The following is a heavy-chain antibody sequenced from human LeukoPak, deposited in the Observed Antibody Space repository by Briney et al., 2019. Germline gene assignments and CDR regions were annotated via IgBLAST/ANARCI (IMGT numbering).Heavy chain of an antibody. CDR1: GGSISSGDYY. V-gene: IGHV4-30-4*01. CDR3: ASRPESEAYFDY. J-gene: IGHJ4*02. Sequence: SETLSLTCTVSGGSISSGDYYWSWIRQPPGRGLEFIGYIYYSGNTYYNPSLKSRVTISVDTSKNQFSLKPSSVTAADTAVYYCASRPESEAYFDYWGQGTLVTVSS. CDR2: IYYSGNT.